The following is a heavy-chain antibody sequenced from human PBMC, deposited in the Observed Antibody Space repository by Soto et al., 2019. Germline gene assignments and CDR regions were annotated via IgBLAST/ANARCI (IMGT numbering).Heavy chain of an antibody. Sequence: PGESLKISCKGSGYSFTSYWIGWVRQMPGKGLEWMGIIYPGDSDTRYSPSFQGQVTISADKSISTAYLQWSSLKASDTAMYYCARHGKAVAGTVGMDVWGQGTTVTVSS. CDR1: GYSFTSYW. J-gene: IGHJ6*02. CDR2: IYPGDSDT. D-gene: IGHD6-19*01. V-gene: IGHV5-51*01. CDR3: ARHGKAVAGTVGMDV.